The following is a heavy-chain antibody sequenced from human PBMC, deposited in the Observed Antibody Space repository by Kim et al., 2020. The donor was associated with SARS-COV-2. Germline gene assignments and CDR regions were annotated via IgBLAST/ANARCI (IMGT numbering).Heavy chain of an antibody. V-gene: IGHV4-61*02. CDR3: ARMDYYDSFGYPVYYFDS. J-gene: IGHJ4*02. D-gene: IGHD3-22*01. CDR1: GGSFTSGGYY. CDR2: MYSGGST. Sequence: SETLSLTCSVSGGSFTSGGYYWSWIRQPAGKGLEWIGRMYSGGSTSYNPSFESRVTVSVDTSKNQFSPRLSSATAADSAVYYCARMDYYDSFGYPVYYFDSWGQGTPVTVSS.